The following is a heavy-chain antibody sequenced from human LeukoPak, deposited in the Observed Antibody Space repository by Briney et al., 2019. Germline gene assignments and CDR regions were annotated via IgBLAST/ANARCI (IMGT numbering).Heavy chain of an antibody. V-gene: IGHV3-15*01. CDR2: IKSKTDGGTT. Sequence: PGGSLRLSCAASGFTFSGSAMHWVRQAPGKGLEWVGRIKSKTDGGTTDYAAPVKGRFTISRDDSKNTLYLQMNSLKTEDTAVYYCTTDLPLLYYYYYMDVWGKGTTVTVSS. J-gene: IGHJ6*03. D-gene: IGHD2-15*01. CDR3: TTDLPLLYYYYYMDV. CDR1: GFTFSGSA.